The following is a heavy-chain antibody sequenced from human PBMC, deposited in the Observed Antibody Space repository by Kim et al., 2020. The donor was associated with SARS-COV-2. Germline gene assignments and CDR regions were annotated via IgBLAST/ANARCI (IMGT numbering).Heavy chain of an antibody. CDR1: GGSFSLHY. CDR3: ARFRVTSTGWPWRGYYYY. Sequence: SETLSLTCAVYGGSFSLHYWSWIRQSPDKGLEWIGEINHVGITNSNPSLKSRVAISVDTSKNQFSLNLSSVTAADTAVYYCARFRVTSTGWPWRGYYYY. V-gene: IGHV4-34*01. CDR2: INHVGIT. J-gene: IGHJ6*03. D-gene: IGHD2-21*02.